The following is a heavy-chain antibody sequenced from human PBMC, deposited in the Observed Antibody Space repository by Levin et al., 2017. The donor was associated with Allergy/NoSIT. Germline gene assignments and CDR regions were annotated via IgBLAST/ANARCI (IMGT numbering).Heavy chain of an antibody. CDR2: IRGKAYGGTT. Sequence: PGGSLRLSCRASGFRFGDYAMNWFRQAPGKGLEWIGFIRGKAYGGTTENAASVKGRFIISRDDSKNTAYLQMNSLKTEDTAVYYCTGQWGPGGGSRTPFDYWGQGALVTVSS. D-gene: IGHD3-10*01. CDR1: GFRFGDYA. J-gene: IGHJ4*02. CDR3: TGQWGPGGGSRTPFDY. V-gene: IGHV3-49*03.